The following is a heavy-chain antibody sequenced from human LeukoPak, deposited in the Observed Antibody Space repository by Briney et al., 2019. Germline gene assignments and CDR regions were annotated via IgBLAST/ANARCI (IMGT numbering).Heavy chain of an antibody. D-gene: IGHD2-21*02. CDR3: ASSRRGVVVTSMDYYYAMDV. CDR1: GSTFSSYA. V-gene: IGHV1-69*04. J-gene: IGHJ6*02. CDR2: IISIFGIS. Sequence: SVKVSCKASGSTFSSYAISWVGQAPGQGREWMGRIISIFGISNYAQKFQGRVTNPADKSTSTAYMELSSLRSEDTAVYYCASSRRGVVVTSMDYYYAMDVWGQGTTVTVSS.